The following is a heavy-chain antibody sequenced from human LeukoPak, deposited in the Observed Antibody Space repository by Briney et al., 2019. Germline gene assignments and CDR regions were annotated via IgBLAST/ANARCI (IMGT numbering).Heavy chain of an antibody. CDR1: GYTFTSYD. CDR2: IIPIFGTA. CDR3: ARDLYYDSSGQFDY. V-gene: IGHV1-69*13. J-gene: IGHJ4*02. D-gene: IGHD3-22*01. Sequence: SVKVSCKASGYTFTSYDISWVRQAPGQGLEWMGGIIPIFGTANYAQKFQGRVTITADESTSTAYMELSSLRSEDTAVYYCARDLYYDSSGQFDYWGQGTLVTVSS.